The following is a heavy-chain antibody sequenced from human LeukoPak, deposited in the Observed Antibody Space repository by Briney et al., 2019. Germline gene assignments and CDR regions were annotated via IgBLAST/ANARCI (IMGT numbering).Heavy chain of an antibody. CDR1: GGSVSSGSYY. CDR3: ARSWGRGSYSWGYYFDC. Sequence: PSETLSLTCTVSGGSVSSGSYYWSWIRQPPGKGLEWIGYIYYSGSTNYNPSLKSRVTISVDTSKNQFSLKLSSVTAADTAVYYCARSWGRGSYSWGYYFDCWGQGTLVTVSS. V-gene: IGHV4-61*01. D-gene: IGHD1-26*01. J-gene: IGHJ4*02. CDR2: IYYSGST.